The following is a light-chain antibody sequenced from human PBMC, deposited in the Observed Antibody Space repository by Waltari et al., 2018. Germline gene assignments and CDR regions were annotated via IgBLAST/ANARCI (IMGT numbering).Light chain of an antibody. CDR2: ETN. V-gene: IGLV1-51*02. Sequence: QSVLTQPPSVSAAPGQKVTISCSGSSSNIGNNYVSWYQQLPGTAPKLLIYETNTRPSGIPDRFSGSKSGTSATLGITGLQTGDEADYYCGAWDGSLSSGVFGGGTKLTVL. CDR1: SSNIGNNY. J-gene: IGLJ3*02. CDR3: GAWDGSLSSGV.